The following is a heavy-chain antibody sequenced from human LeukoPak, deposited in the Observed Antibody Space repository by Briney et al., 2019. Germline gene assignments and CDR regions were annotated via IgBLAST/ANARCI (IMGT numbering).Heavy chain of an antibody. CDR3: VSWRDSGDKNS. V-gene: IGHV3-7*01. D-gene: IGHD4-23*01. J-gene: IGHJ5*02. Sequence: PGGSLRLSCAASGFTFSSSWMSWVRQAPEKGLEWVAHIKQDGSQKYYVDSVRGRFTISRDNTKNSVYLQMNSLRAEDTAVYYCVSWRDSGDKNSWGQGTLVTVSS. CDR1: GFTFSSSW. CDR2: IKQDGSQK.